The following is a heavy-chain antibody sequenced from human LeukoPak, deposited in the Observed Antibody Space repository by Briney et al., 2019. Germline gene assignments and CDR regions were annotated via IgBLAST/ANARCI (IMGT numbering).Heavy chain of an antibody. Sequence: ASVKVSCKASGYTFTSYGISWVRQAPEQGLEWMGWISAYNGNTNYAQKLQGRVTMTTDTSTSTAYMELRSLRSDDTAVYYCAGDRLYAAAARFDYWGQGTLVTVSS. J-gene: IGHJ4*02. CDR1: GYTFTSYG. V-gene: IGHV1-18*04. CDR3: AGDRLYAAAARFDY. CDR2: ISAYNGNT. D-gene: IGHD6-13*01.